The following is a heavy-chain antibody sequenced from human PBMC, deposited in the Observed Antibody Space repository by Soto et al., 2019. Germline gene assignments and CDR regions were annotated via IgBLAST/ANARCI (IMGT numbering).Heavy chain of an antibody. CDR1: GFTFSSSA. Sequence: ASVKVSCKASGFTFSSSAVQWVRQALGQRLEWIGWIVLGNGNTNYAQKFQERVTITRDMSTSTAYMEVRSLTSDDTAVYYCATRIGNIGWYWLDTWGQGTLVTVSS. V-gene: IGHV1-58*01. CDR3: ATRIGNIGWYWLDT. J-gene: IGHJ5*02. CDR2: IVLGNGNT. D-gene: IGHD6-19*01.